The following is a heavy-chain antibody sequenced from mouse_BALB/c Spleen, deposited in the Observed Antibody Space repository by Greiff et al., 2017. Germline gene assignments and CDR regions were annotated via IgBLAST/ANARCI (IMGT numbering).Heavy chain of an antibody. Sequence: EVQLQQSGAELVKPGASVKLSCTASGFNIQDTYMHWVKQRPEQGLEWIGRIDPANGNTKYDPKFQGKATITADTSSNTAYLQLSSLTSEDTAVYYCARGDYDGGLAYWGQGTLVTVSA. CDR2: IDPANGNT. J-gene: IGHJ3*01. CDR3: ARGDYDGGLAY. V-gene: IGHV14-3*02. CDR1: GFNIQDTY. D-gene: IGHD2-4*01.